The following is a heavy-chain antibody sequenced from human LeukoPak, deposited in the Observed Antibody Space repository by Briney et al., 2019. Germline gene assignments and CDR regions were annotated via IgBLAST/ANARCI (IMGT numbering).Heavy chain of an antibody. V-gene: IGHV1-69*01. J-gene: IGHJ4*02. D-gene: IGHD4-23*01. CDR1: GGTFSSYA. Sequence: VASVKVSCKASGGTFSSYAISWVRQAPGQGLEWMGGIIPVFSTANYAQKFQGRVTITADESTSTAYMELSSLRSEDTAVYYCAREPVGYGGRSLDYWGQGTLVTVSS. CDR3: AREPVGYGGRSLDY. CDR2: IIPVFSTA.